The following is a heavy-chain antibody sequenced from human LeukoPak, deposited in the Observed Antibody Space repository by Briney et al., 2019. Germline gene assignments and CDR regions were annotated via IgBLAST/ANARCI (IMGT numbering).Heavy chain of an antibody. CDR2: IYYSGST. Sequence: SETLSLSCTVSGGSISSSSYYWGWIRQPPGKGLEWIGSIYYSGSTYYNPSLKSRVTISVDTSKNQFSLKLSSVIAADTAVYYCARIPYSSGWHFDYWGQGTLVTVSS. J-gene: IGHJ4*02. V-gene: IGHV4-39*01. CDR3: ARIPYSSGWHFDY. CDR1: GGSISSSSYY. D-gene: IGHD6-19*01.